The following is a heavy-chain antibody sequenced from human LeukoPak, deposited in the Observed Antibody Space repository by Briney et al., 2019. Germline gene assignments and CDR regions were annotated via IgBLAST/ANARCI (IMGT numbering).Heavy chain of an antibody. CDR1: GFTFSDYY. CDR3: ARDIQLPTNYYYYYGMDV. J-gene: IGHJ6*02. D-gene: IGHD5-18*01. Sequence: GGSLRLSCAASGFTFSDYYMSWIRQAPGKGLEWVSYISSSGSTIYYADSVKGRFTISRDNAKNSLYLQMNSLRAKDTAVYYCARDIQLPTNYYYYYGMDVWGQGTTVTVSS. V-gene: IGHV3-11*01. CDR2: ISSSGSTI.